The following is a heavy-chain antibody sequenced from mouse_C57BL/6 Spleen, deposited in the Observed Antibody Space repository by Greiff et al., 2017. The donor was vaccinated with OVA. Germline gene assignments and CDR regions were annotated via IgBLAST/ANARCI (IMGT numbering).Heavy chain of an antibody. D-gene: IGHD2-3*01. J-gene: IGHJ2*01. CDR3: ARAIYDGYYVFDY. CDR2: INPNNGGT. Sequence: VQLQQSGPELVKPGASVKMSCKASGYTFTDYNMHWVKQSHGQSLEWIGYINPNNGGTSYNQKFKDKATLTVNKSSSTAYMELRSLTSEDSAVYYCARAIYDGYYVFDYWGQGTTLTVSS. V-gene: IGHV1-22*01. CDR1: GYTFTDYN.